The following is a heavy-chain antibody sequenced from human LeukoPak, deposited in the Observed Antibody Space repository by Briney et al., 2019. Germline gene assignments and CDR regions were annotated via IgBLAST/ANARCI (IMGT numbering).Heavy chain of an antibody. V-gene: IGHV1-18*01. CDR1: GYTFTSYG. J-gene: IGHJ6*02. D-gene: IGHD5-12*01. CDR3: ARDPGDIVATIYYYYGMDV. CDR2: ISADNGNT. Sequence: ASVKVSCKASGYTFTSYGISWVRQAPGQGLEWMGWISADNGNTNYAQKLQGRVTMTTDTSTSTAYMELRSLRSDDTAVYYCARDPGDIVATIYYYYGMDVWGQGTTVTVSS.